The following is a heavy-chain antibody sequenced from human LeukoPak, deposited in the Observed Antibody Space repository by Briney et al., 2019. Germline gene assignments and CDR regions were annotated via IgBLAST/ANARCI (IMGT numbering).Heavy chain of an antibody. CDR2: VSGSGGST. J-gene: IGHJ4*02. V-gene: IGHV3-23*01. Sequence: GGSLRLSCTVSGFTVSSNSMSWVRQAPGKGLEWVSSVSGSGGSTYYADSVKGRFTISRDNSKNTLYLQMNSLRAEDTAVYYCALPPREYYYGPKDWGQGTLVTVSS. D-gene: IGHD3-10*01. CDR1: GFTVSSNS. CDR3: ALPPREYYYGPKD.